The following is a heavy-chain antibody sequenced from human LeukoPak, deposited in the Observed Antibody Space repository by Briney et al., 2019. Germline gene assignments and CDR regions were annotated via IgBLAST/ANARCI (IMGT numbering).Heavy chain of an antibody. CDR1: GGSISSYY. V-gene: IGHV4-59*12. Sequence: PSETLSLTCTVSGGSISSYYWSWIRQPPGKGLEWMGYIYYSGSANYNPSLKSRVTISVDTSKNQFSLKVSSVTAADTAMYYCARPVRGPWGQGTLVTVSS. CDR2: IYYSGSA. CDR3: ARPVRGP. J-gene: IGHJ5*02.